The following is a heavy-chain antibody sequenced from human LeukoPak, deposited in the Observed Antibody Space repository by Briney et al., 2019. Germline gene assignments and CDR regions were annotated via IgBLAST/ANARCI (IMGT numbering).Heavy chain of an antibody. Sequence: SETLSLTCTVSGGSISSYHWNWIRQPAGKGLEWIGRIYTSGSTNYNPSLKSRVSMSFDTSKNQFSLRLSSVTAADTAVYYCARSSVADSYYYYYYMDVWGKGTTVTVSS. D-gene: IGHD6-19*01. J-gene: IGHJ6*03. CDR2: IYTSGST. V-gene: IGHV4-4*07. CDR3: ARSSVADSYYYYYYMDV. CDR1: GGSISSYH.